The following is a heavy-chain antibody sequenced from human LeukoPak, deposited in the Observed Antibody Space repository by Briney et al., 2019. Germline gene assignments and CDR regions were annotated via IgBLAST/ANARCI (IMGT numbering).Heavy chain of an antibody. J-gene: IGHJ6*03. CDR2: INRSGST. D-gene: IGHD6-19*01. V-gene: IGHV4-34*01. CDR3: ARDSSGWYYYYYYMDV. Sequence: TSETLSLTCAVYDGSFSGYYWSWIRQPPGKGLEWIGEINRSGSTNYNPSLKSRVTISVDTSKNQFSLKLSSVTAADTAVYYCARDSSGWYYYYYYMDVWGKGTTVTVSS. CDR1: DGSFSGYY.